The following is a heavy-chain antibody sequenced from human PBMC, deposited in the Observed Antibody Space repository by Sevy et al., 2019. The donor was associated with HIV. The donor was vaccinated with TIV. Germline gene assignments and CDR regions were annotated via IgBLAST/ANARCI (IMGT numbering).Heavy chain of an antibody. Sequence: GGSLRLSCVASGFTFSDYWMTWVRQAPGKGLEWVASINRDGSEKYHADSVKGRFTISRHNVKKSLFLQMNSLRVEDTAVYYCARDLTTYYYGSGSADYYYYYGMDVWGQGTTVTVSS. D-gene: IGHD3-10*01. CDR3: ARDLTTYYYGSGSADYYYYYGMDV. J-gene: IGHJ6*02. CDR1: GFTFSDYW. V-gene: IGHV3-7*01. CDR2: INRDGSEK.